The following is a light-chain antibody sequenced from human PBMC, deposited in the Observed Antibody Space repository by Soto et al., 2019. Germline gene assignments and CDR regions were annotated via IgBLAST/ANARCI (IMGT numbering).Light chain of an antibody. J-gene: IGKJ4*01. Sequence: IQLTQFPSSLSASVGDRVTITCRASQGIGSDLAWYQQKPGKAPKLLIFEASTLHSGVPSRFSGSGSGTDFTLTISSLQPEDFATYYCQQLNSYPLTVGGGTKVEIK. CDR1: QGIGSD. V-gene: IGKV1-9*01. CDR3: QQLNSYPLT. CDR2: EAS.